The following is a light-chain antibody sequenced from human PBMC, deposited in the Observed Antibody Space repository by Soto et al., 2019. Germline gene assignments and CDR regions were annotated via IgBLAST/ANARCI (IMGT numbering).Light chain of an antibody. CDR1: SSDVGGYNY. Sequence: QSVLTQPASVSGSPGQSITISCTGTSSDVGGYNYVSWYQQHPGKAPKLMIYDVSNRPSGVSNRFSGSKSGNTAPLTISGLQAEDEADYYCSPYTSSSTPYVFGTGTKVTVL. V-gene: IGLV2-14*01. J-gene: IGLJ1*01. CDR2: DVS. CDR3: SPYTSSSTPYV.